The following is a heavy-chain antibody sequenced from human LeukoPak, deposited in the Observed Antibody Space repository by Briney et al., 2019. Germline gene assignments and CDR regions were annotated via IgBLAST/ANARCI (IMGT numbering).Heavy chain of an antibody. CDR1: GFTFSSYS. J-gene: IGHJ3*02. CDR3: ARDLDPMAAAVLVYAFDI. V-gene: IGHV3-48*02. CDR2: ISSSSSTI. D-gene: IGHD6-13*01. Sequence: GGSLRLSCAASGFTFSSYSMNWVRQAPGKGLEWVSYISSSSSTIYYADSVKGRFTISRDNAKNSLYLQMNSLRDEDTAVYYCARDLDPMAAAVLVYAFDIWGQGTMVTVSS.